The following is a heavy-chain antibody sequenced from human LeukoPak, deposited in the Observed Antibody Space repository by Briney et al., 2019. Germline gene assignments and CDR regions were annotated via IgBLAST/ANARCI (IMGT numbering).Heavy chain of an antibody. Sequence: ASVKVSXKASGGTFSSYAISWVRQAPGQGLEWMGGIIPIFGTANYAQKFQGRVTITTDESTSTAYMELSSLRSEDTAVYYCAAGTGDRYYYYMDVWGKGTTVTVSS. CDR2: IIPIFGTA. CDR1: GGTFSSYA. J-gene: IGHJ6*03. D-gene: IGHD7-27*01. CDR3: AAGTGDRYYYYMDV. V-gene: IGHV1-69*05.